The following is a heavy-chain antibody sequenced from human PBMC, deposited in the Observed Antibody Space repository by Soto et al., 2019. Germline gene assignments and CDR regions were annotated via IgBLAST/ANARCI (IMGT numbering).Heavy chain of an antibody. D-gene: IGHD6-19*01. CDR1: GFTFNSYS. V-gene: IGHV3-48*02. Sequence: EVQLVESGGGLVQPGGSLRLSCAASGFTFNSYSMNWVRQAPGKGLEWVSYISSSSSTIYYADSVKGRFTISRDNAKNSLYLQMNSLRDEDTAVYYCARVFYSVAGTGGLDYWGQGTLVTVSS. CDR3: ARVFYSVAGTGGLDY. J-gene: IGHJ4*02. CDR2: ISSSSSTI.